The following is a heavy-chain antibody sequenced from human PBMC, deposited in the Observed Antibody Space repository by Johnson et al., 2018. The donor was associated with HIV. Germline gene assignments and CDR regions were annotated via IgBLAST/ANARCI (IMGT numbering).Heavy chain of an antibody. CDR1: GFTFSSYW. D-gene: IGHD1-26*01. Sequence: VQLVESGGGLVQPGGSLRLSCAASGFTFSSYWMSWVRQAPGKGLEWVANIKQDGSEKYYVDSVKGRFTISRDNAKNSLYLQMNSLRAEDTAVYYCAARGWELQPDAFDIWGQGTMVTVSS. CDR2: IKQDGSEK. V-gene: IGHV3-7*05. CDR3: AARGWELQPDAFDI. J-gene: IGHJ3*02.